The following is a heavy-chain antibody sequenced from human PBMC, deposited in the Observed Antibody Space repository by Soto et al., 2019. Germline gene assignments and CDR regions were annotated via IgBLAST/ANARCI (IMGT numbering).Heavy chain of an antibody. CDR3: ATVLITSRSFDS. V-gene: IGHV3-23*01. J-gene: IGHJ4*02. CDR1: GFTFNIYA. D-gene: IGHD3-16*01. Sequence: PGGSLRLSCAASGFTFNIYAMTWVRQAPGKGLEWVSTTGATGRTTYYADSVKGRFTVSRDNSKNTLDLQMSSLRAEDTAVYYCATVLITSRSFDSWGEGTLVTVA. CDR2: TGATGRTT.